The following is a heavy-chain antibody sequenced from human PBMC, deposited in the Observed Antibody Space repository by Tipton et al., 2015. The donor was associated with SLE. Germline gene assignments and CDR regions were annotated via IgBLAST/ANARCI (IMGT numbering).Heavy chain of an antibody. Sequence: TLSLTCVVYGGSFSGYYWSWIRQPPGKGLEWIGEINHSGSTNYNPSLKSRVTISVDTSKNQFSLKLSSVTAADTAVYYCARAVIAVVDWGQGTLVTVSS. CDR2: INHSGST. CDR3: ARAVIAVVD. D-gene: IGHD3-22*01. J-gene: IGHJ4*02. CDR1: GGSFSGYY. V-gene: IGHV4-34*01.